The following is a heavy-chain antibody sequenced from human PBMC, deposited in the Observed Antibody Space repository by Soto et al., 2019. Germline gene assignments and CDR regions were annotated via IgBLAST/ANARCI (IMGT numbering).Heavy chain of an antibody. V-gene: IGHV3-66*01. D-gene: IGHD3-10*01. CDR2: IYSGGST. Sequence: GGSLRLSCAASGFTVSSNYMSWVRQAPGKGLEWVSVIYSGGSTYYADSGKGRFTISRDNSKNTLYRQMNSLRAEDTAVYYCARDPTPEGEWFGEFHYWGQGTLVTVSS. CDR3: ARDPTPEGEWFGEFHY. CDR1: GFTVSSNY. J-gene: IGHJ4*02.